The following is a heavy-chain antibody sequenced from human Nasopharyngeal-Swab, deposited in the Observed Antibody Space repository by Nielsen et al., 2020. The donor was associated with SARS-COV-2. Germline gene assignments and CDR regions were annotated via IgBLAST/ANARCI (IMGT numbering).Heavy chain of an antibody. J-gene: IGHJ5*02. V-gene: IGHV3-7*03. CDR2: IKQDGSEK. D-gene: IGHD6-13*01. Sequence: GESLKISCAASGFTFSSYWMSWVRQAPGKGLEWVANIKQDGSEKYYVDSVKGRFTISRDNSKNTLYLQMNSLRAEDTAVYYCAKEVGSSCCNWFDPWGQGTLVTVSS. CDR3: AKEVGSSCCNWFDP. CDR1: GFTFSSYW.